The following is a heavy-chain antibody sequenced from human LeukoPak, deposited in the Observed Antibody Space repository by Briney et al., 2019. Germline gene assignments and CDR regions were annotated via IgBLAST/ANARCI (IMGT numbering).Heavy chain of an antibody. J-gene: IGHJ4*02. CDR3: ASARSTGDFDY. CDR1: GYTFTGYY. V-gene: IGHV1-2*02. Sequence: ASVKVSCKASGYTFTGYYMHWVRQAPGQGLEWMGWINPNSGGTNYAQKFQGRVIMTRDTSTSTVYMELSSLRSEDTAVYYCASARSTGDFDYWGQGTLVTVSS. D-gene: IGHD3-10*01. CDR2: INPNSGGT.